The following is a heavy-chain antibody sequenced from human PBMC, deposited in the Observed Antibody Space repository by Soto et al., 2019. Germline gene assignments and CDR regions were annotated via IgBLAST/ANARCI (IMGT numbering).Heavy chain of an antibody. D-gene: IGHD6-13*01. CDR1: GGTFSSYA. CDR2: IIPIFGTA. J-gene: IGHJ1*01. CDR3: ARDLHPIAAAGNFQH. V-gene: IGHV1-69*01. Sequence: QVQLVQSGAEVKKPGSSVKVSCKASGGTFSSYAISWVRQAPGQGLEWMGGIIPIFGTANYAQKLQGRVTITADDSTSTASVELSSLRSEDTAVYYCARDLHPIAAAGNFQHWGQGTLVTVSS.